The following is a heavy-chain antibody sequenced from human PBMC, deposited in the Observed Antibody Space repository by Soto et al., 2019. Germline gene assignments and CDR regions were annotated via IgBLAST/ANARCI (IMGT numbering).Heavy chain of an antibody. CDR2: ISGSGGST. V-gene: IGHV3-23*01. Sequence: GGSLRLSCAASGFTFSSYAMSWVRQAPGKGLEWVSAISGSGGSTYYADSVKGRFTISRDNSKNTLYLQMNSLRAEDTAVYYCAKIGVGKWRGGDDAFDIWGQGTMVTVSS. CDR1: GFTFSSYA. J-gene: IGHJ3*02. CDR3: AKIGVGKWRGGDDAFDI. D-gene: IGHD2-15*01.